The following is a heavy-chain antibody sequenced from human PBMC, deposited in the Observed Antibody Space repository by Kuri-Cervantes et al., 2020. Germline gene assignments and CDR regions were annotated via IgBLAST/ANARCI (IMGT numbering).Heavy chain of an antibody. V-gene: IGHV3-49*04. Sequence: GESLKISCTTSGFIFGDYAMSWVRQAPEKGLEWIGFIRSKTYSATTENAASVKGRFTISRDDFKSIAYLQMNSLKTEDTAVYYCTRGNGVIDYWGQGTLVTVSS. D-gene: IGHD3-10*01. J-gene: IGHJ4*02. CDR1: GFIFGDYA. CDR3: TRGNGVIDY. CDR2: IRSKTYSATT.